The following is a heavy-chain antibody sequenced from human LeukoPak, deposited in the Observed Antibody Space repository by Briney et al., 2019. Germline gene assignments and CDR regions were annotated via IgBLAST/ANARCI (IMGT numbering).Heavy chain of an antibody. V-gene: IGHV3-53*01. Sequence: GGSLRLSCAASGFTVSSNYMSWVRQTPGKGLEWVSVLYSGGNTYYADSVRGRFTISRDNSKNTLYLQMNSLRAEDTAVYYCARDFDYDFWSGYSVTPSMGYFDYWGQGTLVTVSS. CDR3: ARDFDYDFWSGYSVTPSMGYFDY. CDR1: GFTVSSNY. D-gene: IGHD3-3*01. J-gene: IGHJ4*02. CDR2: LYSGGNT.